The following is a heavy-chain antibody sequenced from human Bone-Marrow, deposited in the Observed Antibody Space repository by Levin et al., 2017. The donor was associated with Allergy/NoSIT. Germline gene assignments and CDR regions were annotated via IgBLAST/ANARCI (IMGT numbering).Heavy chain of an antibody. CDR1: GDTFIRYA. V-gene: IGHV1-69*01. CDR3: AGDSVVATPYYFNYGLDV. D-gene: IGHD5-12*01. CDR2: IIPIYGTT. J-gene: IGHJ6*02. Sequence: KISCKASGDTFIRYAISWVRQAPGQGLEWMGGIIPIYGTTNYAQKFQGRVTITADESTSTAYMELNSLRSDDTAVYFCAGDSVVATPYYFNYGLDVWGQGTTVAVSS.